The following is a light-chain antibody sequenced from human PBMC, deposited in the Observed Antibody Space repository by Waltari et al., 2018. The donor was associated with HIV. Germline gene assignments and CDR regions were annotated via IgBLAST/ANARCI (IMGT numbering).Light chain of an antibody. CDR2: TAS. V-gene: IGKV1-5*03. Sequence: DIQMTQSPSFLSASAGDRVTITCRASQSPSNFLAWYQQKPGKAPKLLIYTASVLESGVPSRFSGSGSGTEFTLTISSLQPDDFATYYCQQYYSPLTFGGGTKVEIK. J-gene: IGKJ4*01. CDR1: QSPSNF. CDR3: QQYYSPLT.